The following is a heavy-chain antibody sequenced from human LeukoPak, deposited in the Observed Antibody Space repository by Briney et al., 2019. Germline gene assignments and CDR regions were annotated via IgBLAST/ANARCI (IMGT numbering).Heavy chain of an antibody. CDR3: ARGTGYGVFDY. CDR2: INSDGSSI. J-gene: IGHJ4*02. V-gene: IGHV3-74*01. Sequence: GGSLRLSCAASGFTFSSNWMHWVRQAPGKGLGWVSRINSDGSSISYADSVKGRLTISRDNAKNTLYLQMNSLRAEDTAVYYCARGTGYGVFDYWGQGTLVSVSS. CDR1: GFTFSSNW. D-gene: IGHD1-14*01.